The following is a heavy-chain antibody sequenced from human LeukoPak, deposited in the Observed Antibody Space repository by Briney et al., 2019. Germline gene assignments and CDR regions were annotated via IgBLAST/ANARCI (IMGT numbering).Heavy chain of an antibody. V-gene: IGHV1-69*05. Sequence: SVKVSCKASGGTFSSYAISWVRQAPGQGLEWMGGIIPIFGTANYAQKFQGRVTITTDESTSTAYMELSSLRAEDTALYYCARGGYYYHNSGHDYWGQGTLVTVSS. CDR1: GGTFSSYA. CDR3: ARGGYYYHNSGHDY. D-gene: IGHD3-22*01. CDR2: IIPIFGTA. J-gene: IGHJ4*02.